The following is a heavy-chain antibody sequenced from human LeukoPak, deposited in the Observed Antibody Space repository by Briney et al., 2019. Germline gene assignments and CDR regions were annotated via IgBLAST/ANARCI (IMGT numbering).Heavy chain of an antibody. J-gene: IGHJ4*02. V-gene: IGHV3-21*01. CDR3: ARDDNAVVDY. CDR1: GFTFSSYS. CDR2: VSSSSSYI. Sequence: PGGSLRLSCAASGFTFSSYSMNWARRAPGKGLEWVSSVSSSSSYIYYADSVKGRFTISRDNAKNSLYLQMNSLRAEDTAVYYCARDDNAVVDYWGQGTLVTVSS. D-gene: IGHD2-8*01.